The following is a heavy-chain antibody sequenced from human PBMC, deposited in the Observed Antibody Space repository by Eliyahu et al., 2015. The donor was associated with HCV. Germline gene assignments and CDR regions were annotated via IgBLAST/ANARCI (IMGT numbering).Heavy chain of an antibody. J-gene: IGHJ6*02. V-gene: IGHV1-24*01. D-gene: IGHD5-12*01. Sequence: LEWMGGFDPEDGETIYAQKFQGRVTMTEDTSTDTAYMELSSLRSEDTAVYYCATVTTVRYGGYVDYYGMDVWGQGTTVTVSS. CDR3: ATVTTVRYGGYVDYYGMDV. CDR2: FDPEDGET.